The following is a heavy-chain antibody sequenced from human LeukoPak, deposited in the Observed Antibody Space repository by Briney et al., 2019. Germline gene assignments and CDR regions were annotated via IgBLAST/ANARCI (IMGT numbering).Heavy chain of an antibody. V-gene: IGHV3-23*01. CDR1: GFTFSSYA. Sequence: PGGSLRVSCAASGFTFSSYAMSWVRQAPGKGLEWVSAISGSGGSTYYADSVKGRFTISRDNSKNTLYLQMNSLRAEDTAVYYCAKDDDDSSGYYDYWGQGTLVTVSS. CDR2: ISGSGGST. D-gene: IGHD3-22*01. J-gene: IGHJ4*02. CDR3: AKDDDDSSGYYDY.